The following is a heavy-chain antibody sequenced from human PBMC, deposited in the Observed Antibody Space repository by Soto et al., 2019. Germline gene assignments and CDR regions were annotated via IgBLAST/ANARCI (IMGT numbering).Heavy chain of an antibody. V-gene: IGHV3-21*01. J-gene: IGHJ4*02. CDR2: ISSRSSYT. Sequence: GGSLRLSCAASGFSFSSYSMNWVRQAPGKGLEWVSSISSRSSYTYYADSVKGRFTISRDNAKSSLYLQMNSLRAEDTAVYYRASIGGPNNWGQGTQVTVSS. CDR1: GFSFSSYS. CDR3: ASIGGPNN. D-gene: IGHD3-16*01.